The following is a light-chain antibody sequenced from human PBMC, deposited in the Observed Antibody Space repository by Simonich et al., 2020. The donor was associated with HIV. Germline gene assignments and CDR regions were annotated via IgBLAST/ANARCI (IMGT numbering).Light chain of an antibody. Sequence: DIVMTPSPLSLPVTLGTPASISCRASKSLLHSYGNTYLNWYHHGTGQSPRRLIYKVSTRDSGVPDRCSGSGSDTDFTLKISRVEAGDVGIYYCMQGTLWWTFGQGTKVEIK. CDR3: MQGTLWWT. V-gene: IGKV2-30*02. CDR2: KVS. J-gene: IGKJ1*01. CDR1: KSLLHSYGNTY.